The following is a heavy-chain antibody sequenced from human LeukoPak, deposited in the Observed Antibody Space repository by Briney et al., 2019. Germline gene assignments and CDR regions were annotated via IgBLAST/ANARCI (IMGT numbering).Heavy chain of an antibody. Sequence: WASVKVSCKASGYTFTSYGISWVRQAPGQGLEWMGWISAYNGNTNYAQKVQGRVTMTTDTSTTTAYMELRSLRSDDTAAYYCARGPIIDIAIIPAADEYYYMDVWGKGTTVTVSS. V-gene: IGHV1-18*01. J-gene: IGHJ6*03. D-gene: IGHD2-2*01. CDR3: ARGPIIDIAIIPAADEYYYMDV. CDR2: ISAYNGNT. CDR1: GYTFTSYG.